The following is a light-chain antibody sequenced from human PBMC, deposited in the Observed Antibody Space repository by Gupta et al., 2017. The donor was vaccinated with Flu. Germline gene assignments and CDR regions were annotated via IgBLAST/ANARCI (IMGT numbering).Light chain of an antibody. J-gene: IGKJ3*01. V-gene: IGKV1-39*01. CDR1: QRISSY. CDR2: AAS. Sequence: DIQMTQSPSSLSASVGDRVTITCRTSQRISSYLNWYQQKPGEATKLLITAASHLQVVVPSRFSGCGSGTDFTLTSRNLKAEDFATYYGQQSYRNAFGPGTNVDLK. CDR3: QQSYRNA.